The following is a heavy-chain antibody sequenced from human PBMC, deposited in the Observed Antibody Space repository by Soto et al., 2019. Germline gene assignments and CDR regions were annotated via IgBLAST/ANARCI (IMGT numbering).Heavy chain of an antibody. J-gene: IGHJ4*02. CDR2: IYTGGST. CDR1: GFTISTNY. Sequence: HPGGSLRLSCAPSGFTISTNYMTWVRQAPGKGLEWVSIIYTGGSTSYADSVRGRFTISRDNSKNTLYLQMNSLRAEDTAVYYCARGGSSGWYYFDYWGQGALVTVSS. V-gene: IGHV3-66*01. D-gene: IGHD6-19*01. CDR3: ARGGSSGWYYFDY.